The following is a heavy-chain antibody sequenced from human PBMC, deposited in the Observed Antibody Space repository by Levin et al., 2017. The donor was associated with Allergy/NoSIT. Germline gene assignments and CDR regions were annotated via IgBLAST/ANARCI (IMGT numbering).Heavy chain of an antibody. CDR3: ASGRNSFGYDAFDI. Sequence: ETLSLTCAASGFTFSNYWMHWVRQAPGKGLMWVSRINSDGISTSYADSVKGRFTISRDNAKNTLYLQMNSLRADDTAVYYCASGRNSFGYDAFDIWGQGTKVTVSS. CDR1: GFTFSNYW. V-gene: IGHV3-74*01. J-gene: IGHJ3*02. CDR2: INSDGIST. D-gene: IGHD5-18*01.